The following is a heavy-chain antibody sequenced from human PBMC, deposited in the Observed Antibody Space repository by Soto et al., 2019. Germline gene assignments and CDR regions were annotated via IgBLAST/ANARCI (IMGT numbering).Heavy chain of an antibody. CDR2: IYYSGST. V-gene: IGHV4-30-4*01. Sequence: PSETLSLTCTVSGGSISSGDYYWSWIRQPPGKGLEWIGYIYYSGSTYYNPSLKSRVTISVDTSKNQFSLKLSSVTAADTAVYYCDRRTTVAWRPVYWGQGTLVTV. CDR3: DRRTTVAWRPVY. D-gene: IGHD4-17*01. CDR1: GGSISSGDYY. J-gene: IGHJ4*02.